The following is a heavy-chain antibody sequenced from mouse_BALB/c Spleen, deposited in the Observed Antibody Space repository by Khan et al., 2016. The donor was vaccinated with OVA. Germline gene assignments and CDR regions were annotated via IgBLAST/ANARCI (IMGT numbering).Heavy chain of an antibody. CDR2: ISSTGST. J-gene: IGHJ4*01. V-gene: IGHV3-2*02. CDR1: GNSITSDYA. D-gene: IGHD2-12*01. Sequence: VQLKESGPGLVKPSQSLSLTCTVTGNSITSDYAWNWIRQFPGNKLEWMGYISSTGSTSYNPSLKSRISITRDISKNQFFLQLKSVTTEDTATYYCARSLYYSYGYALDCWGRGTSVTVSS. CDR3: ARSLYYSYGYALDC.